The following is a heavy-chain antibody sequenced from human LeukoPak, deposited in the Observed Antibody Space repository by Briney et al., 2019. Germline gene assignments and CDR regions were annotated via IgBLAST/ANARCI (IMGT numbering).Heavy chain of an antibody. CDR1: GFTFSNYW. CDR3: ARVGLYGDYARWYFDL. J-gene: IGHJ2*01. CDR2: IKPDGSEK. Sequence: GGSLRLSCAASGFTFSNYWMSWVRQPPGKGLEWVAHIKPDGSEKNYVDSVKGRFTLFRDDARNSVYLQMNSLRVEDTAVYYCARVGLYGDYARWYFDLWGRGTLVTVSS. V-gene: IGHV3-7*01. D-gene: IGHD4-17*01.